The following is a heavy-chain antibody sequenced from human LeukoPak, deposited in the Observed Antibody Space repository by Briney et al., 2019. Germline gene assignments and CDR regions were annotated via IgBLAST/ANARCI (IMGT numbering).Heavy chain of an antibody. D-gene: IGHD6-19*01. CDR3: ARELGPVAVSAGWFDP. CDR2: INPSGDST. V-gene: IGHV1-46*04. CDR1: GSSFINYY. J-gene: IGHJ5*02. Sequence: GASVKVSCKSSGSSFINYYINWVRQAPGQGLEWMGRINPSGDSTRFAQSLQGRLTMTRDMSTSTVYMELNSLRSEDTAVYYCARELGPVAVSAGWFDPWGQGTLVTVSS.